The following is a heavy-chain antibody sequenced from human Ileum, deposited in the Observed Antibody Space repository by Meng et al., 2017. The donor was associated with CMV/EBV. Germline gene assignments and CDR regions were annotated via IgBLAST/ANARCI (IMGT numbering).Heavy chain of an antibody. J-gene: IGHJ4*02. D-gene: IGHD6-6*01. CDR3: AKDRASRPAQFDF. V-gene: IGHV3-23*03. CDR1: GFTFSDYA. CDR2: IYSGGSST. Sequence: GESLKISCAASGFTFSDYAMSWVRQAPGKGLEWVSVIYSGGSSTYYADSVKGRFTISRDNSKNTLYLQMSSLRAEDTAVYYCAKDRASRPAQFDFWGQGTLVTFSS.